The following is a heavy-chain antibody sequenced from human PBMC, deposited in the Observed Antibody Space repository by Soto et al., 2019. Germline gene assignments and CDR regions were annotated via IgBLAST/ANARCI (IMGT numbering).Heavy chain of an antibody. CDR2: ISNYNGNT. J-gene: IGHJ5*02. V-gene: IGHV1-18*01. Sequence: QVPVVQSGAEVKEPGASVKVSCKASGYIFHNYGFSWVRQAPGQGLEWMGWISNYNGNTNNGQKFQGRVTMTTDTSTSTAYMELRSLRADDTAVYYCVRESDFRSGFYTGFDHWGQGTLVTVSS. CDR1: GYIFHNYG. CDR3: VRESDFRSGFYTGFDH. D-gene: IGHD3-3*01.